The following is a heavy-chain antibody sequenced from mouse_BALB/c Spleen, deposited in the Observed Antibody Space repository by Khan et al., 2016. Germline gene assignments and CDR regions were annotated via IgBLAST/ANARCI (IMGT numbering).Heavy chain of an antibody. CDR3: ARRKKGNFPSCFDV. V-gene: IGHV1-18*01. D-gene: IGHD2-1*01. CDR2: IYPNNGGT. Sequence: VRLQQSGPELVKPGASVKIPCKASGYTFTDYNMDWVKQSHGKSLEWIGDIYPNNGGTIYNQKFKGKATLTVDQSSSTAYMELRSLTSEDTAVXSCARRKKGNFPSCFDVWGAGTTVTVSS. CDR1: GYTFTDYN. J-gene: IGHJ1*01.